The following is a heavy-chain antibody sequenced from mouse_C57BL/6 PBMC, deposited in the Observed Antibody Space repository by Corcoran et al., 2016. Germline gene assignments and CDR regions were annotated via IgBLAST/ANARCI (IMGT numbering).Heavy chain of an antibody. Sequence: EVQLQQSGPELVKPGASVKISCKASGYTFTDYYMNWVKQSHGKSLEWIGDINPNNGGTSYNQKFKGKATLTVDKSSSTAYMELRSLTSEDSAVYYCARENYYYGPYWGQGTTLTVSS. CDR1: GYTFTDYY. V-gene: IGHV1-26*01. J-gene: IGHJ2*01. CDR2: INPNNGGT. D-gene: IGHD1-1*01. CDR3: ARENYYYGPY.